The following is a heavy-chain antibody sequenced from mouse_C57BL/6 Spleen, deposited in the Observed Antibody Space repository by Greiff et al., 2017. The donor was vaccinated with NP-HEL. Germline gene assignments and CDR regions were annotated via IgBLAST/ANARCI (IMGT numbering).Heavy chain of an antibody. CDR3: ARHAHTTVVAADAMDY. CDR1: GFTFSSYT. Sequence: EVKLMESGGGLVKPGGSLKLSCAASGFTFSSYTMPWVRQTPEKRLEWVATISGGGGNTYYPHSVKGRFTISRDHSYNTPYLQMSSLSSEDTALYYCARHAHTTVVAADAMDYWGQGTSVTVSS. CDR2: ISGGGGNT. V-gene: IGHV5-9*01. D-gene: IGHD1-1*01. J-gene: IGHJ4*01.